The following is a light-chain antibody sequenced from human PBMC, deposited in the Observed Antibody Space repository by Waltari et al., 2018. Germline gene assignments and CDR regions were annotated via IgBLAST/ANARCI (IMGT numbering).Light chain of an antibody. CDR3: VAWDDSLSATV. J-gene: IGLJ3*02. V-gene: IGLV1-47*01. Sequence: QSVLTQPPSASGTPGQRVTISCSGSSRTIGSNYVYWYQPLPGTAPKLLIYRNDQRPSGVPDRFSGSKSGTSASLAISELRSEDEADYYCVAWDDSLSATVFGGGTKLTVL. CDR2: RND. CDR1: SRTIGSNY.